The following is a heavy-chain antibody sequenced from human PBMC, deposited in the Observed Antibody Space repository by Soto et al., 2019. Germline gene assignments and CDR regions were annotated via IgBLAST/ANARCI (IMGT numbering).Heavy chain of an antibody. J-gene: IGHJ6*02. CDR1: GFTFRSYG. CDR2: IWHDGSNK. Sequence: XGSLSLSFAASGFTFRSYGMNWVRQAPGKGLEWVAVIWHDGSNKYYADSVKGRFTISRENSKDTLHLQMNSLRAEDTAVYFCARLAYYESSGYSYYYGLDVWGQGTTVTVSS. CDR3: ARLAYYESSGYSYYYGLDV. D-gene: IGHD3-22*01. V-gene: IGHV3-33*01.